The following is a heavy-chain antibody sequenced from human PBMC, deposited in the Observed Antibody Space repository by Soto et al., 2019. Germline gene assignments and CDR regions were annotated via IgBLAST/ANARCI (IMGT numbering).Heavy chain of an antibody. CDR3: ATPVAYCSGVTCYSPFDY. V-gene: IGHV1-3*01. J-gene: IGHJ4*02. CDR1: GYTFTSYA. CDR2: INAGNGDT. Sequence: GASVKVSCKASGYTFTSYAMHWVRQAPGQRLEWMGWINAGNGDTEYSQKFQGRVTITRDTSASTAYMELSSLRSEDTAVYYCATPVAYCSGVTCYSPFDYWGQGTLVTVSS. D-gene: IGHD2-15*01.